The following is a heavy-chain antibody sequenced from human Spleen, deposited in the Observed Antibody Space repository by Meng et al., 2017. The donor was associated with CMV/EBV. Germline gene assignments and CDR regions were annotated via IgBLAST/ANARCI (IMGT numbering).Heavy chain of an antibody. CDR3: ARGPYNWNERLNWFDP. J-gene: IGHJ5*02. Sequence: GPQRANPPLHASVPSSGLWCHISSYNWSWIRAPAGKGLEWIGRIYTSGSTNYNPSLKSRVTMSVDTSKNQFSLKLSSVTAADTAVYYCARGPYNWNERLNWFDPWGQGTLVTVSS. D-gene: IGHD1-20*01. CDR1: WCHISSYN. CDR2: IYTSGST. V-gene: IGHV4-4*07.